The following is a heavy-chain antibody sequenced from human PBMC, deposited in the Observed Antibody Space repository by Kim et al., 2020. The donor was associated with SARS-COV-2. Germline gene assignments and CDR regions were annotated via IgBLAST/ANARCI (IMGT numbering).Heavy chain of an antibody. CDR1: GFTFSSYW. V-gene: IGHV3-74*01. CDR2: INSDGSST. CDR3: ARGFTYNWNYGIDAFDI. Sequence: GGSLRLSCAASGFTFSSYWMHWVRQAPGKGLVWVSRINSDGSSTSYADSVKGRFTISRDNAKNTLYLQMNSLRAEDTAVYYCARGFTYNWNYGIDAFDIWGQGTMVTVSS. D-gene: IGHD1-7*01. J-gene: IGHJ3*02.